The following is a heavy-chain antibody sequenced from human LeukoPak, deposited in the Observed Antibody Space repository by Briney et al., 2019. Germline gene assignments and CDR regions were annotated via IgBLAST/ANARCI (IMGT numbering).Heavy chain of an antibody. D-gene: IGHD6-19*01. Sequence: GGSLRLSCAASGFTFDDYAMHWVRQAPGKGLEWVSGISWNSGSIGYADSVKGRFTISRDSAKNSLYLQMNSLRAEDTALYYCAKVPVAGTNYYYYGMDVWGQGTTVTVSS. CDR3: AKVPVAGTNYYYYGMDV. J-gene: IGHJ6*02. CDR2: ISWNSGSI. CDR1: GFTFDDYA. V-gene: IGHV3-9*01.